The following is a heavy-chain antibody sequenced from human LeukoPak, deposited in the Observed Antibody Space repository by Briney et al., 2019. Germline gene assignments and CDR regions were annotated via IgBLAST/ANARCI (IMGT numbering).Heavy chain of an antibody. V-gene: IGHV3-23*01. D-gene: IGHD6-19*01. CDR2: ISGSGTGGRT. CDR3: RGYSSGWYYYYYYMDV. CDR1: GFTFITYA. J-gene: IGHJ6*03. Sequence: GGSLRLSCAASGFTFITYAMSWVRQAPGKGLEWVSGISGSGTGGRTYYADSVKGRFTVSRDNAKNSLYLQMNSLRAEDTAVYYCRGYSSGWYYYYYYMDVWGKGTTVTISS.